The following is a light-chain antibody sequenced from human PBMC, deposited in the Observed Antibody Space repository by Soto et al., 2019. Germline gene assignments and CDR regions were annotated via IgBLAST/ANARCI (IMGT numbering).Light chain of an antibody. V-gene: IGKV1-12*01. J-gene: IGKJ4*01. CDR1: QGIVSW. CDR2: AAS. Sequence: IQMTQSPSSVSASVGDRVTITCRASQGIVSWLAWYQQKPGKAPKLLIYAASNLQRGVPLTFSGSGSVTDFTLTISSLQPEDFATYYFQQTTSFPLTFGGGTKVEIK. CDR3: QQTTSFPLT.